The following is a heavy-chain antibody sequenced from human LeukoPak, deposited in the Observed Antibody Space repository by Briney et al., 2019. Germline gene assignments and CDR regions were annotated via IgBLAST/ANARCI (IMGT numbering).Heavy chain of an antibody. V-gene: IGHV3-23*01. CDR1: GFTFSSYG. Sequence: GGSLRLSCAASGFTFSSYGMGWVRQAPGKGLEWVSAISGSGGATHYADSVKGRFTISRDNSKNTMYMQMNNLRIEDTALYYCAKTSLSDPSGHYYYTDVWGKGTTVTVSS. D-gene: IGHD3-3*01. CDR2: ISGSGGAT. CDR3: AKTSLSDPSGHYYYTDV. J-gene: IGHJ6*03.